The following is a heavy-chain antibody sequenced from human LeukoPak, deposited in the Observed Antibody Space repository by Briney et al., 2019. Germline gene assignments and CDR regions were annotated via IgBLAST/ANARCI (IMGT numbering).Heavy chain of an antibody. CDR1: GGTFSSYA. Sequence: SVKVSCKASGGTFSSYAISWVRQAPGQGLEWMGGIIPIFGTANYAQKFQGRVTITTDESTSTAYMELSSLRSEDTAVYYCARDYFDYGFWSGQGDWSQGTLVTVSS. CDR3: ARDYFDYGFWSGQGD. CDR2: IIPIFGTA. V-gene: IGHV1-69*05. J-gene: IGHJ4*02. D-gene: IGHD3-3*01.